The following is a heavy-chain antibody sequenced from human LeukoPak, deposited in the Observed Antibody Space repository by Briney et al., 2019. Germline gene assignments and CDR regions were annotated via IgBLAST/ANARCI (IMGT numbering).Heavy chain of an antibody. D-gene: IGHD3-3*01. CDR2: IRSKANSYAT. CDR3: ARPTDSGYYMN. V-gene: IGHV3-73*01. J-gene: IGHJ4*02. CDR1: GFTFSGSA. Sequence: GGSLILSCEASGFTFSGSAMHWVRQASGKGLEWVGRIRSKANSYATAYGAPVKGRFTISRDDSKNTAYLQMNSLKTEDTAIYYCARPTDSGYYMNWGQGSLVTVSS.